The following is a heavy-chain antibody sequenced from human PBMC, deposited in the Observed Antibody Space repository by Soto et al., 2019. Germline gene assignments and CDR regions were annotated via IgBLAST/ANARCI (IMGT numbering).Heavy chain of an antibody. D-gene: IGHD2-8*01. V-gene: IGHV3-30*18. CDR1: GFTFSSYC. Sequence: HPGGSLRLSCAASGFTFSSYCMHWVRQAPHKGLEWVAVISYDGSNKYYADSVKGRFTISRDNSRNTLYLQMSSLRAEDTAVYYCAKDLWGWMVYAVRSNPVGYWGQGTLVTVSS. J-gene: IGHJ4*02. CDR3: AKDLWGWMVYAVRSNPVGY. CDR2: ISYDGSNK.